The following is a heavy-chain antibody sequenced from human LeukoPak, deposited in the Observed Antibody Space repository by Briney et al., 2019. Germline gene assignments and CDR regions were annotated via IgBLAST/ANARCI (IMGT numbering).Heavy chain of an antibody. Sequence: ASVKVSCKASGYTFTGFYIHWVRQAPGQGLEWMGRINPNSGGTNYAQKFQGRVTMTRDTSISTAYMELSRLRSDDTAVYYCARTIAVAGLDAFDIWGQGTMVTVSS. J-gene: IGHJ3*02. CDR2: INPNSGGT. CDR3: ARTIAVAGLDAFDI. D-gene: IGHD6-19*01. CDR1: GYTFTGFY. V-gene: IGHV1-2*06.